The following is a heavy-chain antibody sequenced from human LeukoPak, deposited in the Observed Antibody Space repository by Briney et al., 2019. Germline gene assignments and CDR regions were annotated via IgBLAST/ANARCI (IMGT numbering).Heavy chain of an antibody. Sequence: GGSLRLSCAASGFTFSSYWMSWVRQAPGKGLEWVANIKQDGSEKYYVDSVKGRFTISRDNAKNSLYLQMNSLRAEDTAVYYCARGIAARPLYFDYWGQGTLVTVSS. D-gene: IGHD6-6*01. CDR1: GFTFSSYW. CDR3: ARGIAARPLYFDY. V-gene: IGHV3-7*01. J-gene: IGHJ4*02. CDR2: IKQDGSEK.